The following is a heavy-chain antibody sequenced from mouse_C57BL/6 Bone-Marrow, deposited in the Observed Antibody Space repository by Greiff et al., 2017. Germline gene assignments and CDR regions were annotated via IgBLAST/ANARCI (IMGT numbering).Heavy chain of an antibody. CDR2: IYPGGGYS. CDR3: ASGGGSYAMDY. Sequence: QVQLKQSGAELVRPGTSVKMSCKASGYTFTNYWIGWAQQTPGHGLEWIGDIYPGGGYSNYNEKFKGKATLTAANSSSTAYMQVSGLTYEDSAIYYCASGGGSYAMDYWGQGTSVTVSS. V-gene: IGHV1-63*01. J-gene: IGHJ4*01. CDR1: GYTFTNYW.